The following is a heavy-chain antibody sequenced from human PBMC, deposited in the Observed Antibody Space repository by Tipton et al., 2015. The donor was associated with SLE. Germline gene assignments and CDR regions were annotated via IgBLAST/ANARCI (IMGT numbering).Heavy chain of an antibody. J-gene: IGHJ4*02. Sequence: TLSLTCAVSGGSFSSGGYAWSWIRQPPGKGLEWIGYIYDTGNTYYNPSLKSRVTISVDTSKNQFSLKLSSVTAADTAVYYCARGVLRPFDYWGQGTLVTVSS. CDR3: ARGVLRPFDY. CDR1: GGSFSSGGYA. V-gene: IGHV4-30-2*01. D-gene: IGHD1-1*01. CDR2: IYDTGNT.